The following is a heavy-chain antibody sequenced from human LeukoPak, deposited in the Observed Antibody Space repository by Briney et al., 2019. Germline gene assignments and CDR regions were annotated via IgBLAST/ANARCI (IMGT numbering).Heavy chain of an antibody. V-gene: IGHV4-59*08. Sequence: SETLSLTCTVSGGSISSYYWSWIRQPPGKGLEWIGYIYYSGSTNYNPSLKSRVTISVDTSKNQFSLKLSSVTAADTAVYHCARQGISGTHYASFDPWGQGTLVTVSS. CDR2: IYYSGST. CDR3: ARQGISGTHYASFDP. CDR1: GGSISSYY. J-gene: IGHJ5*02. D-gene: IGHD3-10*01.